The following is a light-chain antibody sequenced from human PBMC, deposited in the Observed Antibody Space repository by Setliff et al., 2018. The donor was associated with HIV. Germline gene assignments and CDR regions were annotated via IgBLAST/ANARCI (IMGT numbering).Light chain of an antibody. V-gene: IGLV2-11*01. CDR3: CSFAGFYV. CDR2: DVS. J-gene: IGLJ1*01. Sequence: QSALAQPRSVSGSLGQTVTISCVGTSNDIGAYRYVSWYQQQPGKAPRPIIYDVSKRHSGVPDRFSGSRSGNTASLAIFGLQAEDEGDYYCCSFAGFYVFGSGTKATVL. CDR1: SNDIGAYRY.